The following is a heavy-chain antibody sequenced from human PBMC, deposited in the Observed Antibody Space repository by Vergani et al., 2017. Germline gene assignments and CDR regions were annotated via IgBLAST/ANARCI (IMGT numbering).Heavy chain of an antibody. CDR2: IIPIFGTA. CDR1: GGTFSSYA. J-gene: IGHJ6*03. D-gene: IGHD2-2*01. CDR3: ASGRDIVVVPAAPYYYYYMDV. V-gene: IGHV1-69*01. Sequence: QVQLVQSGAEVKKPGSSVKVSCKASGGTFSSYAISWVRQAPGQGLEWMGGIIPIFGTANYAQKFQGRVTITADESTSTAYMELSSLRSEDTAVYYCASGRDIVVVPAAPYYYYYMDVWGKGTTVTVSS.